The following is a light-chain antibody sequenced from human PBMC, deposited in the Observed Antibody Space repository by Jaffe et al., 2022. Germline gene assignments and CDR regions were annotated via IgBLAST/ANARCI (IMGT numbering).Light chain of an antibody. CDR2: AAS. V-gene: IGKV1-9*01. CDR1: QAITSY. CDR3: QYLNSPPFP. J-gene: IGKJ3*01. Sequence: DIQLTQSPSFLSASVGDRVTITCRASQAITSYVAWYQQESGKAPKLLIYAASTLQSGVPSRFSGSGSGAEFTLTINSLQPEDFATYYCQYLNSPPFPFGPGTKVIIK.